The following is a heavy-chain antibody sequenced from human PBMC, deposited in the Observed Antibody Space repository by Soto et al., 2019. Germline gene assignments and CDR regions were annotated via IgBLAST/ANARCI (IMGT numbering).Heavy chain of an antibody. CDR3: ARARGLLWFGDRGDYYGMDV. V-gene: IGHV4-59*13. CDR2: IYYSVST. D-gene: IGHD3-10*01. J-gene: IGHJ6*02. CDR1: GGSISSYF. Sequence: PSETLSLTCSVSGGSISSYFWSWIRQPPGKGLEWIGYIYYSVSTNYNPSLKSRVTISVDTSKNQFSLKLSSVTAADTAVYYCARARGLLWFGDRGDYYGMDVWGQGTTVTV.